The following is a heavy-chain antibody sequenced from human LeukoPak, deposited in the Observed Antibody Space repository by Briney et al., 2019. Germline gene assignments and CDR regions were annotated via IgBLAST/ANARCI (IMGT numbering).Heavy chain of an antibody. Sequence: ASVNVSCKASGYTFTSYGISWLRQAPGQGLGWMGWISAYNGNTNYAQKLQGRVTMTTDTATSTAYKELRNLRSDDTAVYYCARFHYYGLGSYRLYYYYYMDVWGKGTTVTVSS. V-gene: IGHV1-18*01. J-gene: IGHJ6*03. CDR1: GYTFTSYG. D-gene: IGHD3-10*01. CDR3: ARFHYYGLGSYRLYYYYYMDV. CDR2: ISAYNGNT.